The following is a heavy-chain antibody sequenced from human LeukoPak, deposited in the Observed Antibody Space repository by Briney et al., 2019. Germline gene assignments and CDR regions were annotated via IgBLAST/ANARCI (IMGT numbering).Heavy chain of an antibody. Sequence: PSETLSLTCAVYGGSFSGYYWSWIRQPPGKGLEWIGEINHSGSTNYNPSLKSRVTISVDTSKNQFSLKLSSVTAADTAVYYCARSPGYSSSWYPEIYYYYYGMDVWGQGTTVTVSS. CDR3: ARSPGYSSSWYPEIYYYYYGMDV. CDR2: INHSGST. V-gene: IGHV4-34*01. CDR1: GGSFSGYY. D-gene: IGHD6-13*01. J-gene: IGHJ6*02.